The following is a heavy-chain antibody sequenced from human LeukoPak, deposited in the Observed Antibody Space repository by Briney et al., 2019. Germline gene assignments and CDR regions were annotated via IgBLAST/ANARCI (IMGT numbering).Heavy chain of an antibody. V-gene: IGHV3-53*01. Sequence: PGGSLRLSCAASGFNVSANYMSWVRQAPGKGLEWVSVIYSSGIKEYADSVKGRLTISRDNSKNTLDLQMTSLRADDTAVYYCARSPHGLWFGGGAFDYWGQGILVTVSS. D-gene: IGHD3-10*01. CDR1: GFNVSANY. CDR2: IYSSGIK. CDR3: ARSPHGLWFGGGAFDY. J-gene: IGHJ4*02.